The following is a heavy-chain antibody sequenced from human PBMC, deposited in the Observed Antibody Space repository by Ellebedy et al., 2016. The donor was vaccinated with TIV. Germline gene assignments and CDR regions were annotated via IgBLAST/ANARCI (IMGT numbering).Heavy chain of an antibody. V-gene: IGHV3-30*02. CDR1: GFTFSSYG. Sequence: GESLKISCAASGFTFSSYGMHWVRQAPGKGLEWVAFIRYDGSNKYYADSVKGRFTISRDNSKNTLYLQMNSLRAEDTAVYYCARLRWLRYGPYGMDVWGQGTTVTVSS. CDR2: IRYDGSNK. D-gene: IGHD5-12*01. CDR3: ARLRWLRYGPYGMDV. J-gene: IGHJ6*02.